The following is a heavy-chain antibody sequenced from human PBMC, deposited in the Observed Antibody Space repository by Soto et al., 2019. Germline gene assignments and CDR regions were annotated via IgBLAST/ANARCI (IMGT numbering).Heavy chain of an antibody. V-gene: IGHV4-59*08. CDR2: IYYAGTT. CDR1: DCSISPYY. Sequence: SETLSLTCTVSDCSISPYYWSWIRQPPGKGLEWIGYIYYAGTTTYNPSLKSRVSISVDTSKNEVSLKLTSVTAADTAVYYCARLGGYYQALDSWGQGTLVTVSS. D-gene: IGHD3-22*01. J-gene: IGHJ4*02. CDR3: ARLGGYYQALDS.